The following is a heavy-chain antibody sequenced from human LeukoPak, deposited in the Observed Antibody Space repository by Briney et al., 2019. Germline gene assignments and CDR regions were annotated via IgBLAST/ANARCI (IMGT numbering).Heavy chain of an antibody. V-gene: IGHV4-39*01. Sequence: PSETLSLTCTVSGGSISSSSYYWGWIRQPPGKGLEWIGSIYYSGSTYYNPSLKSRVTISVDTSKNQFSLKLSSVTAADTAVYYCATHDYGDYGNWFDPWGQGTLVTVSS. D-gene: IGHD4-17*01. CDR2: IYYSGST. CDR1: GGSISSSSYY. CDR3: ATHDYGDYGNWFDP. J-gene: IGHJ5*02.